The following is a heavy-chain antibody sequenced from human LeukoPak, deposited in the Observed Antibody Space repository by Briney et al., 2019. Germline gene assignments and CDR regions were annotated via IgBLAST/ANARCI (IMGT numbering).Heavy chain of an antibody. J-gene: IGHJ6*02. CDR2: ISAYNGNT. CDR3: ATPLPPSTYGDYNYYGMDV. V-gene: IGHV1-18*01. CDR1: GYTFTSYG. D-gene: IGHD4-17*01. Sequence: ASVKVSCKASGYTFTSYGISWVRQAPGQGLEWMGWISAYNGNTSYAQKLQGRVTMTTDTSTSTAYMEPRSLRSDDTAVYYCATPLPPSTYGDYNYYGMDVWGQGTTVTVSS.